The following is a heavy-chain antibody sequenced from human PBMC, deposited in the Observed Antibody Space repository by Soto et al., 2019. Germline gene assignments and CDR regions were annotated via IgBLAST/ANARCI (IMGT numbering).Heavy chain of an antibody. CDR2: MNPNSGNT. CDR1: GYTFTSYD. D-gene: IGHD2-8*01. CDR3: ARPPYPGFIHAVCYPLDY. J-gene: IGHJ4*02. V-gene: IGHV1-8*01. Sequence: ASVKVSCKASGYTFTSYDINWVRQATGQGLEWMGWMNPNSGNTGYAQKFQGRVTMTRNTSISTAYMELSSLRSEDTAVYYCARPPYPGFIHAVCYPLDYWGQGTLVTVSS.